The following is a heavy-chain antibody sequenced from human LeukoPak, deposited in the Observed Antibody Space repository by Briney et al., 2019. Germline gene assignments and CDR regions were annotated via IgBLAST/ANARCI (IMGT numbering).Heavy chain of an antibody. V-gene: IGHV3-30*02. Sequence: GGSLRLSCAASGFTFSSYGMHWVRQAPGKGLEWVAFIRYDGSKKYYADSVKGRFTISRDNSKNTLYLQMNSLRAEDTAVYYCAKAQREVTLFDYWGQGTLVTVSS. CDR2: IRYDGSKK. CDR3: AKAQREVTLFDY. J-gene: IGHJ4*02. CDR1: GFTFSSYG. D-gene: IGHD2-21*02.